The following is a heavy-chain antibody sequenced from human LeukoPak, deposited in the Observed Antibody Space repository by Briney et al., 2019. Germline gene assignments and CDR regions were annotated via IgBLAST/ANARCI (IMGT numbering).Heavy chain of an antibody. J-gene: IGHJ1*01. CDR1: GYTFSSYA. CDR3: ARDPRGSGWFEYFQH. V-gene: IGHV1-3*01. CDR2: INAGNGNT. D-gene: IGHD6-19*01. Sequence: GASVKVSCKASGYTFSSYAMHWVRQAPGQRPEWMGWINAGNGNTKYSQEFQGRVTITRDTSASTAYMDLSSLRSEDTAVYYCARDPRGSGWFEYFQHWGQGTLVTVSS.